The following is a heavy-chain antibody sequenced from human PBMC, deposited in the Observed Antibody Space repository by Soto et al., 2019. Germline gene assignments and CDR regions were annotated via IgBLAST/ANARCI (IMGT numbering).Heavy chain of an antibody. CDR1: GYTFTGYY. Sequence: GASVKVSCKASGYTFTGYYMHWVRQAPGQGLERMGWINPNSGGTNYAQKFQGRVTMTRDTSISTAYMELSRLRSDDTAVYYCARDIVVVPAAIHYYYGMDVWGQGTTVTVSS. CDR3: ARDIVVVPAAIHYYYGMDV. CDR2: INPNSGGT. V-gene: IGHV1-2*02. D-gene: IGHD2-2*02. J-gene: IGHJ6*02.